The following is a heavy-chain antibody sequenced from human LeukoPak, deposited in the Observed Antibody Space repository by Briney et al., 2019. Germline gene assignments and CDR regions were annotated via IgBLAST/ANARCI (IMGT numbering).Heavy chain of an antibody. J-gene: IGHJ6*02. CDR3: AKGGLVFGMDV. CDR2: ISGDGGTT. CDR1: GFRLDDYA. Sequence: GGSLRLSCAASGFRLDDYAMHWVRQVPGKGLQWVSLISGDGGTTYYSDSVKGRFTISRDNSKNALYLQMNSLRIEDTALYYCAKGGLVFGMDVWGQGTTVTVS. V-gene: IGHV3-43*02. D-gene: IGHD3/OR15-3a*01.